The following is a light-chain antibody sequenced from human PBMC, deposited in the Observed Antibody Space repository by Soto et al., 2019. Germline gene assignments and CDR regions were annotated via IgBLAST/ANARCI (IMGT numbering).Light chain of an antibody. J-gene: IGKJ1*01. CDR2: GAS. CDR3: QQYGTSPWT. CDR1: QNVANNY. V-gene: IGKV3-20*01. Sequence: EIVLTQSPGTLSLSPGERATLSCRASQNVANNYLAWFRQKPGQTPRLLIYGASSRAAGIPDRFSGSGSGTDFTLTISRLEPEDFAVFCCQQYGTSPWTFGQGTKVDIK.